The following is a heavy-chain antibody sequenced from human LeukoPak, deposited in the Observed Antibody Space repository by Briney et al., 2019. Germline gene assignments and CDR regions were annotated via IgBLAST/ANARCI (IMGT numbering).Heavy chain of an antibody. D-gene: IGHD6-6*01. CDR2: IYHSGST. CDR1: GGSISSYY. Sequence: SETLSLTRTVSGGSISSYYWSWIRQPPGKGLEWIGYIYHSGSTYYNPSLKSRVTISVDRSKNQFSLKLSSVTAADTAVYYCARGGLYSSSSHDYWGQGTLVTVSS. CDR3: ARGGLYSSSSHDY. V-gene: IGHV4-59*12. J-gene: IGHJ4*02.